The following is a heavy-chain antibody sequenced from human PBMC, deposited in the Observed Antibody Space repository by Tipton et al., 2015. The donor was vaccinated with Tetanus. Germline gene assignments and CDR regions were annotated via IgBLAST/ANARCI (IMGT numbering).Heavy chain of an antibody. CDR1: GGSLSRYY. Sequence: TLSLTCAVYGGSLSRYYWTWIRQPPGKGLEWIGEVDDSGSTNYSPSLKSRVTISLDTSKNEFSLTLSSVTAADTAVYYCARGWSECSSWSCSPFDSWGQGTLVTVSS. J-gene: IGHJ4*02. CDR2: VDDSGST. V-gene: IGHV4-34*01. D-gene: IGHD2-2*01. CDR3: ARGWSECSSWSCSPFDS.